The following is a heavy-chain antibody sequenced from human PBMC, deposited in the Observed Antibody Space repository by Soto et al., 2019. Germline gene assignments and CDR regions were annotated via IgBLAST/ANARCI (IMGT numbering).Heavy chain of an antibody. CDR3: ARRDTYYDILTGRYYYGMDV. D-gene: IGHD3-9*01. J-gene: IGHJ6*02. CDR1: GGTFSSYA. CDR2: IIPIFGTA. V-gene: IGHV1-69*13. Sequence: SVKVSCKASGGTFSSYAISWVRQAPGQGLEWMGGIIPIFGTANYAQKFQGRVTITADESTSTAYMELSSLRSEDTAVYYCARRDTYYDILTGRYYYGMDVWGQGTTVTVSS.